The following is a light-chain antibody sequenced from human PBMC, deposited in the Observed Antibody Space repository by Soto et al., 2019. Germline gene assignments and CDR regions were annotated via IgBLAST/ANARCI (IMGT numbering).Light chain of an antibody. Sequence: EIVMTQSPATLSVSPGERATLSCRASQSVSSNLAWYQQKPGQAPRLLIYGASTRATGIPDRFSGSGSGTEFTLTSSSHQSEDFAVYYCQQYNNWPPITFGQGTKLEIK. CDR2: GAS. CDR1: QSVSSN. J-gene: IGKJ2*01. V-gene: IGKV3-15*01. CDR3: QQYNNWPPIT.